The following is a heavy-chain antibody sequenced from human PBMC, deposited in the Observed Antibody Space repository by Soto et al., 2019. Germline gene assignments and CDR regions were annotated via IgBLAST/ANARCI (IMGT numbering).Heavy chain of an antibody. CDR1: GFTFSDYY. CDR2: ISSSGSTI. V-gene: IGHV3-11*01. CDR3: ARAGCMVRGVRCWFDP. J-gene: IGHJ5*02. D-gene: IGHD3-10*01. Sequence: GGSLRLSCAASGFTFSDYYMSWIRQAPGKGLEWVSYISSSGSTIYYADSVKGRFTISRDNAKNSLYLQMNSLRAEDTAVYYCARAGCMVRGVRCWFDPWGQGTLVTVSS.